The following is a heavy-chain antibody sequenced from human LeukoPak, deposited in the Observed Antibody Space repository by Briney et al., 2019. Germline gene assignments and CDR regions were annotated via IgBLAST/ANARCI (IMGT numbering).Heavy chain of an antibody. CDR2: IYYSGST. CDR1: GDSVSTYY. V-gene: IGHV4-59*02. Sequence: SETLSLTCTVSGDSVSTYYWSWIRQPPGKGLEWIGYIYYSGSTKYNPSLKSRVTISVDTSKNLFSLNLSSVTAADTAVYYCARVPYCSSTSCYDPYFGCWGQGTLVTVSS. D-gene: IGHD2-2*01. CDR3: ARVPYCSSTSCYDPYFGC. J-gene: IGHJ4*02.